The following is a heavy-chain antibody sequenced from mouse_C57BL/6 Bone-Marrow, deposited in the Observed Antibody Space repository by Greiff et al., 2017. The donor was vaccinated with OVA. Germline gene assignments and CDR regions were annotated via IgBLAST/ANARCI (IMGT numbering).Heavy chain of an antibody. V-gene: IGHV1-82*01. CDR2: IYPGDGDT. CDR3: ARSKSNYYGSSSFDY. D-gene: IGHD1-1*01. J-gene: IGHJ2*01. CDR1: GYAFSSSW. Sequence: VQLVESGPELVKPGASVKISCKASGYAFSSSWMNWVKQRPGKGLEWIGRIYPGDGDTNYNGKFKGKATLTADKSSSTAYMQLSSLTSEDSAVYFCARSKSNYYGSSSFDYWGQGTTLTVSS.